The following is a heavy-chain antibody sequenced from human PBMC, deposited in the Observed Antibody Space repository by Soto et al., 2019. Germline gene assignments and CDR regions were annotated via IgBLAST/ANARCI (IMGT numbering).Heavy chain of an antibody. CDR1: GYTFTGYY. V-gene: IGHV1-2*04. CDR2: INRNSGGT. Sequence: ASVKVSCKASGYTFTGYYMHWVRQAPGQGLEWMGWINRNSGGTNYAQKFQGWVTMTRDTTISTAYMDLSRLRSADTAVYYCAREGEQRDHDMDVWGQGTTVTVSS. CDR3: AREGEQRDHDMDV. J-gene: IGHJ6*02. D-gene: IGHD6-25*01.